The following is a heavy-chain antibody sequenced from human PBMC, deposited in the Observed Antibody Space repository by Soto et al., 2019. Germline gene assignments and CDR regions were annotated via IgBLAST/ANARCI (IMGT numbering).Heavy chain of an antibody. CDR3: AKDSPFITIFGVVPYYYGMDV. D-gene: IGHD3-3*01. CDR1: GFTFSSYA. CDR2: ISGSGGST. J-gene: IGHJ6*02. V-gene: IGHV3-23*01. Sequence: GGSLRLSCAASGFTFSSYAMSWVRQAPGKXLEWVSAISGSGGSTYYADSVKGRFTISRDNSKNTLYLQMNSLRAEDTAVYYCAKDSPFITIFGVVPYYYGMDVWGQGTTVTVSS.